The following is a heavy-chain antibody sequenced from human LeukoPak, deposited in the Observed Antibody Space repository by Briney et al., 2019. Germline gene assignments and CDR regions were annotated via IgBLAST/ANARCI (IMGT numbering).Heavy chain of an antibody. Sequence: SETLSLTCTVSGGPIRGSSPYWGWIRQPPGKGLQWIGSIYYSGSTYYNPSLKSRVTISVDMSINQFSLKLNSVTAADTAMYHCARGTFGEFVDYWGQGVLVTVSS. CDR3: ARGTFGEFVDY. D-gene: IGHD3-10*01. J-gene: IGHJ4*02. CDR1: GGPIRGSSPY. V-gene: IGHV4-39*01. CDR2: IYYSGST.